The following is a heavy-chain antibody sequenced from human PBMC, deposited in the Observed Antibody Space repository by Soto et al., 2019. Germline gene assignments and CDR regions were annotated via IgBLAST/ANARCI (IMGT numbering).Heavy chain of an antibody. CDR3: ARADHYDTSGYWK. Sequence: QVQLVESGGGLVKPGGSLRLSCAASGFTFSDYYMSWIRQAPGKGLEWVSYITSSSSYTIYADSVRGRFTISTDNAKNSLFLQMNSLRAEDTAVYYCARADHYDTSGYWKWGQGTLVTVSS. J-gene: IGHJ4*02. D-gene: IGHD3-22*01. CDR1: GFTFSDYY. V-gene: IGHV3-11*05. CDR2: ITSSSSYT.